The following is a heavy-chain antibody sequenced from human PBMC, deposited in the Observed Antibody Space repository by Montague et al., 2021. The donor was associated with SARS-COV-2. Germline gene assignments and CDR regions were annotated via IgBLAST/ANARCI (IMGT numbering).Heavy chain of an antibody. Sequence: SETLSLTCAVYGGSFSGYYWSWIRQPPGKGLEWIGEINHSGSTNYNPSLKSRVTISVDTSKNQFSLKLSSVTAADTAVYYCARAGYSGSWYGARSWFDPWGQGTLVTVSS. CDR1: GGSFSGYY. D-gene: IGHD6-13*01. CDR2: INHSGST. V-gene: IGHV4-34*01. J-gene: IGHJ5*02. CDR3: ARAGYSGSWYGARSWFDP.